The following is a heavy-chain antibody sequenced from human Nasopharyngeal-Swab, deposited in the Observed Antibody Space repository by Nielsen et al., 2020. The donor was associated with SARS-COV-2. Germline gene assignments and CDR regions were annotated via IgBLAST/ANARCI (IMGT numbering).Heavy chain of an antibody. V-gene: IGHV4-34*01. CDR1: GGSFSGYY. CDR2: INHSGST. CDR3: ARRLTLESFWYFDL. D-gene: IGHD3-3*01. Sequence: SETLSLTCAVYGGSFSGYYWSWIRQPPGKGPEWIGEINHSGSTNYNPSLKSRVTISVDTSNNQFSLKLSSVTAADTAVYYCARRLTLESFWYFDLWGRGTLVTVSS. J-gene: IGHJ2*01.